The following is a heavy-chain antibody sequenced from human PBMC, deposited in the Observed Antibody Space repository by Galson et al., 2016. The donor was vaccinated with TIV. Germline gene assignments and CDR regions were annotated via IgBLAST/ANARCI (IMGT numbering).Heavy chain of an antibody. CDR1: GITFSSYA. J-gene: IGHJ4*02. D-gene: IGHD3-22*01. CDR2: ISGGGGST. CDR3: AKMDSSGLSYARRFDY. V-gene: IGHV3-23*01. Sequence: SLRLSCAASGITFSSYAMSWVRQAPGKGLEWVSAISGGGGSTYYADSVKGRFTISRDNSKSTLYLQLDSLRVEYTAVYYCAKMDSSGLSYARRFDYWGQGTLVTVSS.